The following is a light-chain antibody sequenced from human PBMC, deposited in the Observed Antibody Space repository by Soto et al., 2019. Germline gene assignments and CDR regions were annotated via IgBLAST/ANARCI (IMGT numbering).Light chain of an antibody. J-gene: IGLJ1*01. V-gene: IGLV2-14*01. CDR3: SSYTISSTTV. CDR2: EVS. Sequence: QSALTQPASVSGSPGQSLTISCTGTSSDICGYDFVSWYRQQPGKAPKLLIYEVSHRPSGVSSRFSASKSGNTASLTISGLQAEDEGDYYCSSYTISSTTVFGTGTKLTVL. CDR1: SSDICGYDF.